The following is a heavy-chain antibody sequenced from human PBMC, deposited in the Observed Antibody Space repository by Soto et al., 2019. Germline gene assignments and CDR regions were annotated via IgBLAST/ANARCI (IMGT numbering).Heavy chain of an antibody. J-gene: IGHJ6*02. Sequence: PSETLSLTCTVSGGSISSGGYYWSWIRQHPGKGLEWIGYIYYSGSTYYNPSLKSRVTISVDTSKNQFSLKLSSVTAADTAVYYCARVIRQGYDFGELSYGMDVWGQGTTVTVSS. D-gene: IGHD3-10*01. CDR1: GGSISSGGYY. CDR2: IYYSGST. CDR3: ARVIRQGYDFGELSYGMDV. V-gene: IGHV4-31*03.